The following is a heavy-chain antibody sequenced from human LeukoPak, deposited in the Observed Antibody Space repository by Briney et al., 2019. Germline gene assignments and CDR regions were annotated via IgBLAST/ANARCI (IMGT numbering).Heavy chain of an antibody. V-gene: IGHV4-61*02. J-gene: IGHJ3*02. CDR2: IYTSGST. D-gene: IGHD3-10*01. CDR1: GGSISSGSYY. CDR3: ARAPRITMVRGVISRGDAFDI. Sequence: PSETLSLTCTVSGGSISSGSYYWSWIRQPAGKGLEWIGRIYTSGSTNYNPSLKSRVTISVDTSKNQFSLKLSSVTAADTAVYYCARAPRITMVRGVISRGDAFDIWGQGTMVTVSS.